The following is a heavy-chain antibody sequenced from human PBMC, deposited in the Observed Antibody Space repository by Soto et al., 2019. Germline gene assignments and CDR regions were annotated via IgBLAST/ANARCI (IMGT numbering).Heavy chain of an antibody. CDR1: GFTFSSYW. CDR2: IKQDGSEK. CDR3: ARDGPTLVATIITGPYYFDY. D-gene: IGHD5-12*01. V-gene: IGHV3-7*01. J-gene: IGHJ4*02. Sequence: EVQLVESGGGLVQPGGSLRLSCAASGFTFSSYWMSWVRQAPGKGLEWVANIKQDGSEKYYVDSVKGRFTISRDNAKNSLYLQMNSLRAEDTAVYYCARDGPTLVATIITGPYYFDYWGQGTLVTVSS.